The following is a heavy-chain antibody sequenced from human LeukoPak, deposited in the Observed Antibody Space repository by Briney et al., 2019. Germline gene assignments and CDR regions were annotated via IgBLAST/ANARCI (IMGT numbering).Heavy chain of an antibody. CDR1: GFTFSSYA. Sequence: GGSLRLSCAASGFTFSSYAMSWVRQAPGKGLEWVSTISGSGGSTDYADSVKGRFTISRDNSKNTLYLQMNSLRAEDTAVYYCAKWSGYDILTGYYGGFDYWGQGTLVTVSS. V-gene: IGHV3-23*01. CDR3: AKWSGYDILTGYYGGFDY. CDR2: ISGSGGST. D-gene: IGHD3-9*01. J-gene: IGHJ4*02.